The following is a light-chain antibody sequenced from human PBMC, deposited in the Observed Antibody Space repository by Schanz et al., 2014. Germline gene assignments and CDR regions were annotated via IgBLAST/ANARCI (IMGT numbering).Light chain of an antibody. CDR1: SSDVGGYNY. CDR3: CSYAGSPSYV. CDR2: DVT. J-gene: IGLJ1*01. Sequence: QSALTQPASVSGSPGQSITISCTGTSSDVGGYNYVSWYQHHPGKAPKLLIYDVTKRPSGVSNRFSGSKSGNTASLTISGLQAEDEADYYCCSYAGSPSYVFGTGTKLPVL. V-gene: IGLV2-23*02.